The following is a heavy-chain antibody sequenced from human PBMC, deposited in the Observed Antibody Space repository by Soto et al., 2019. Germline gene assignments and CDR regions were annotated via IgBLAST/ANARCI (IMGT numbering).Heavy chain of an antibody. D-gene: IGHD6-19*01. CDR3: ASWMGFNSGWYNY. Sequence: QVQLVESGGGVVQPGRSLRLSCAASGFTFSGHGMHWVRQAPGKGLEWVTFVWYDGSKEYYADSVKGRFTISRDNSKNTIYLQMNSLRAEDTAVYYCASWMGFNSGWYNYWGQGTLVTVSS. CDR1: GFTFSGHG. J-gene: IGHJ4*02. CDR2: VWYDGSKE. V-gene: IGHV3-33*01.